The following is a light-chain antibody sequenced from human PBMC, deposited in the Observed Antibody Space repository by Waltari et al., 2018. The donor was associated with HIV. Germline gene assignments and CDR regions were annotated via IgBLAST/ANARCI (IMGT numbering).Light chain of an antibody. V-gene: IGLV1-47*01. CDR1: KSNAGSTY. CDR3: ATWDDSLNGVL. Sequence: SVMTQPPPPPEITSQRVTICCPGGKSNAGSTYVYSYQQVPGTAPKLLVYRDSQRQSGVPDRFTGSKSGTSASLAISGLRSEDEADYYCATWDDSLNGVLFGGGTKLTVL. J-gene: IGLJ2*01. CDR2: RDS.